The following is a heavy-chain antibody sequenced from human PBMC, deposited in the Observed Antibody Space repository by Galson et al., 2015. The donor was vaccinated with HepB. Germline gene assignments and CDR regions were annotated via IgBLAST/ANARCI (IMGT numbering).Heavy chain of an antibody. V-gene: IGHV1-3*01. CDR3: ARGGGSSSRENDY. Sequence: SVKVSCKVSGYTLTELSMHWVRQAPGQRLEWMGWINAGNGDAKYSQKFQGRLTITRDTSASTAYMEVSSLTSEDTAVYYCARGGGSSSRENDYWGQGTLVTVSS. D-gene: IGHD6-6*01. CDR1: GYTLTELS. CDR2: INAGNGDA. J-gene: IGHJ4*02.